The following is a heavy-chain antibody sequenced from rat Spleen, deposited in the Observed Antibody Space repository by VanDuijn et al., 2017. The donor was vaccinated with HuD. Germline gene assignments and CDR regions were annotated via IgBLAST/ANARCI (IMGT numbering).Heavy chain of an antibody. CDR1: GFTFSDYG. Sequence: EVQLVESGGGLVQPGRSMKLSCAASGFTFSDYGRAWVLHVPTKGLVWVASIDYDGGTTYYLDSVKVRFTIFRDNAKRTLYLQMESLGSEDTATYYCVRGVTGGDYWGQGVMVTVSS. CDR3: VRGVTGGDY. J-gene: IGHJ2*01. V-gene: IGHV5-20*01. CDR2: IDYDGGTT. D-gene: IGHD1-1*01.